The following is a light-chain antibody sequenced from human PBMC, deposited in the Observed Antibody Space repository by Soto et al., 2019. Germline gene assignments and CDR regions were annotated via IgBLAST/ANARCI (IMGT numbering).Light chain of an antibody. CDR1: RSVSSNY. J-gene: IGKJ4*01. CDR2: AVS. Sequence: VLTQSPGTLSLSPGERATLSCRASRSVSSNYLGWYQQKPGQAPRLLIYAVSTRATGIPDRFSGSGSGTDFTLTISRLEPEDFAVYYCQQYGSSPTFGGGTKVDIK. CDR3: QQYGSSPT. V-gene: IGKV3-20*01.